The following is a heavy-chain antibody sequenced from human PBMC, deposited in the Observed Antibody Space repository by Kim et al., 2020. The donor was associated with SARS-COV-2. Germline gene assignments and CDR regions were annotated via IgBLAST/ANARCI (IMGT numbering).Heavy chain of an antibody. D-gene: IGHD3-10*02. CDR3: ARGVRVTLGYYYGMDV. V-gene: IGHV4-4*07. Sequence: SETLSLTCSVSDGSISSYYWSWIRQRAGKGLEWIGRIYTGGSTNYNPSLKGRVTMSVDTSKNQFSQELSSVTAADTAVYYCARGVRVTLGYYYGMDVWGQGTTVTVSS. CDR2: IYTGGST. J-gene: IGHJ6*02. CDR1: DGSISSYY.